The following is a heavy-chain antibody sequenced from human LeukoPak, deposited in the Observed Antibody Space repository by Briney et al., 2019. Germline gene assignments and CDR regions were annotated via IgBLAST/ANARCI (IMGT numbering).Heavy chain of an antibody. D-gene: IGHD3-22*01. CDR2: IYTSGST. CDR3: ASESFEGGYFDY. CDR1: GGSISSGSYY. J-gene: IGHJ4*02. Sequence: SETLSLTCTVSGGSISSGSYYWSWIRQPAGNGLEWIGRIYTSGSTNYNPPLKSRVTISVDTSKNQFSLKLSSVTAADTAVYYCASESFEGGYFDYWGQGTLVTVSS. V-gene: IGHV4-61*02.